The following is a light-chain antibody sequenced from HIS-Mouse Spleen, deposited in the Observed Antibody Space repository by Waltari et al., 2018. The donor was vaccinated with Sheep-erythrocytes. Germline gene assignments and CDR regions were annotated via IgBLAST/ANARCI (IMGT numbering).Light chain of an antibody. CDR2: AAS. J-gene: IGKJ4*01. CDR3: QQSYSTPPLT. CDR1: QSISSY. Sequence: DIQMTQSPSSLSASVGDRVTITCRGSQSISSYLNWNQQKPGKAPKLLIYAASSLQSGVPSRFSGSGSGTDFTLTISSLQPEDFATYYCQQSYSTPPLTFGGGTKVEIK. V-gene: IGKV1-39*01.